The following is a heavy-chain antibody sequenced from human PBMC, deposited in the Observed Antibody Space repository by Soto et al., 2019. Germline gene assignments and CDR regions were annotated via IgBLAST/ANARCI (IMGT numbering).Heavy chain of an antibody. J-gene: IGHJ6*02. Sequence: SQTLSLTCAISGDSVPSNSAAWNWIRQSPSRGLEWQGRTYYRTRWFYDFAVSVRSRITVNPDTSKNQFSLQLNTVTPEDTSLYYCARSPYSSGLGYGMDVWGQGTTVTVSS. CDR1: GDSVPSNSAA. CDR2: TYYRTRWFY. CDR3: ARSPYSSGLGYGMDV. D-gene: IGHD6-19*01. V-gene: IGHV6-1*01.